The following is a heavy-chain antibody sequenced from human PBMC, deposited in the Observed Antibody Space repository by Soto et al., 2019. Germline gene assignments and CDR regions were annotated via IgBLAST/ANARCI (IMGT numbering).Heavy chain of an antibody. CDR2: FDPEDGET. V-gene: IGHV1-24*01. D-gene: IGHD4-17*01. CDR1: GYTLTELS. Sequence: QVQLVQSGAEVKKPGASVKVSCKVSGYTLTELSMHWVRQAPGKGLEWMGGFDPEDGETIYAQKFQGRVTMTEDTSTDTAYMELSSLRSEDTAVYYCATQTTVVTRNLPWFDPWGQGTLVTVSS. J-gene: IGHJ5*02. CDR3: ATQTTVVTRNLPWFDP.